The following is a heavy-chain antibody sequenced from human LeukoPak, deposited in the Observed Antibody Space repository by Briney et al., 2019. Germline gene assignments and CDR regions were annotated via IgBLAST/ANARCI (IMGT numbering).Heavy chain of an antibody. J-gene: IGHJ4*02. CDR1: GFTFDDYA. CDR3: AKGHIPYYYDSSGYPDY. D-gene: IGHD3-22*01. V-gene: IGHV3-9*01. Sequence: GGSLRLSCAASGFTFDDYAMHWVRQAPGKGLEWVSGISWNSGSIGYADSVKGRFTISGDSAKNSLYLQMNSLRAEDTALYYCAKGHIPYYYDSSGYPDYWGQGTLVTVSS. CDR2: ISWNSGSI.